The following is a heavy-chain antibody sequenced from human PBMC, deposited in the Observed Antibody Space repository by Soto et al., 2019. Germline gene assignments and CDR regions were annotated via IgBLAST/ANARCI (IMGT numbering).Heavy chain of an antibody. CDR3: AKDSGGGSHHHYYGLDV. Sequence: QVQLVQSGAEVKKPGSSVKVSCKASGGTFSSYAISWVRQAPGQGLEWMGGIIPIFGTANYAQKFQGRVTITADKSTSTAYMELSSLRSEDTAVYYCAKDSGGGSHHHYYGLDVGGQGTTVIVSS. D-gene: IGHD3-10*01. V-gene: IGHV1-69*06. CDR2: IIPIFGTA. CDR1: GGTFSSYA. J-gene: IGHJ6*02.